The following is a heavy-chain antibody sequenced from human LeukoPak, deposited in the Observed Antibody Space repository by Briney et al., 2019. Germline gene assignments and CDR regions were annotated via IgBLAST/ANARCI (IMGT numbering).Heavy chain of an antibody. CDR3: ARVPKRTGIAAAGRSDY. CDR2: INHSEST. J-gene: IGHJ4*02. Sequence: PSETLSLTCTVSGGSISSHYWSWIRQPPGKGLEWIGEINHSESTNYNPSLKSRVTISVDTSKNQFSLKLSSVTAADTAVYYCARVPKRTGIAAAGRSDYWGQGTLVTVSS. V-gene: IGHV4-34*01. CDR1: GGSISSHY. D-gene: IGHD6-13*01.